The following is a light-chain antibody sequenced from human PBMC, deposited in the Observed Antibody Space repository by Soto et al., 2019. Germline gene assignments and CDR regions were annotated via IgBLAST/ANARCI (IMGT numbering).Light chain of an antibody. CDR3: QSYDSSLSAYV. CDR2: GNT. V-gene: IGLV1-40*01. Sequence: QAVVTQPPSVSGAPGQRVTISCTGSSSNIGAGYDVHWYQQLPGTAPKLLIYGNTSRPSGVPDRFSGSKSGTSASLAITGLQAEDEADYSCQSYDSSLSAYVFGTGTKLTVL. CDR1: SSNIGAGYD. J-gene: IGLJ1*01.